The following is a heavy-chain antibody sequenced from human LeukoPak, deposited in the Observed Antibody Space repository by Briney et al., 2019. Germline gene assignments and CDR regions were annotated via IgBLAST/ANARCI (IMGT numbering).Heavy chain of an antibody. CDR1: GFTFTSYS. Sequence: GGSLRLSGAASGFTFTSYSMNWVRQAPGKGLEWVSTISGGGGSTYYADSVKGRFTISRDNSKNTLYLQVNSLRAEDTAVYFCARGGHCSTTSCSNYDGMDVWGQGTTLTVSS. J-gene: IGHJ6*02. V-gene: IGHV3-23*01. CDR3: ARGGHCSTTSCSNYDGMDV. CDR2: ISGGGGST. D-gene: IGHD2-2*01.